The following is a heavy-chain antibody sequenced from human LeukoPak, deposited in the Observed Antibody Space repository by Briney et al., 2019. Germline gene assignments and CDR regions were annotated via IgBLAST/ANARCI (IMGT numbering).Heavy chain of an antibody. Sequence: GSLRLSCAASGFTFSDYYMSWIRQPPGKGLEWIGYIYYSGSTNYNPSLKSRVTISVDTSKNQFSLKLSSVTAADTAVYYCARGYYDFWLGYYYYYYMDVWGKGTTVTVSS. J-gene: IGHJ6*03. V-gene: IGHV4-59*01. CDR2: IYYSGST. D-gene: IGHD3-3*01. CDR1: GFTFSDYY. CDR3: ARGYYDFWLGYYYYYYMDV.